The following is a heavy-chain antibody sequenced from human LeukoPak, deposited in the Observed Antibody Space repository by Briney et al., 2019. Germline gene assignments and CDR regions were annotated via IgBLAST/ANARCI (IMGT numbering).Heavy chain of an antibody. V-gene: IGHV3-7*01. CDR3: ARDSKLRSGGLFDP. J-gene: IGHJ5*02. CDR2: IKPDGSEG. CDR1: GFTFSSYW. Sequence: GGSLRLSRTASGFTFSSYWMSWVRQAPGKGLEWVADIKPDGSEGHYVDSVKGRFAITRDNAKNSLYLQMNSLRAEDTAVYSCARDSKLRSGGLFDPWGQGTLVTVSS. D-gene: IGHD2-15*01.